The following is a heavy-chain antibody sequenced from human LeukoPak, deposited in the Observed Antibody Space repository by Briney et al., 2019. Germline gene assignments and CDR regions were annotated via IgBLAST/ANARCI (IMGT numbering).Heavy chain of an antibody. V-gene: IGHV1-69*05. J-gene: IGHJ4*02. CDR2: IIPIFGTA. Sequence: SVKVSCKASAGTFSSYAISWVRQAPGQGLEWMGRIIPIFGTANYAQKFQGRVTITTDESTSTAYMELSSLRSEDTAVYYCARGIKGSGYYYFWGQGTLVTVSS. CDR3: ARGIKGSGYYYF. CDR1: AGTFSSYA. D-gene: IGHD3-22*01.